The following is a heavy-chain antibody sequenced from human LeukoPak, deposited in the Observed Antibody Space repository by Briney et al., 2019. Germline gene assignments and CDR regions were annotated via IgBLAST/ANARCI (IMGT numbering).Heavy chain of an antibody. CDR2: INPNSGGT. J-gene: IGHJ4*02. V-gene: IGHV1-2*02. Sequence: ASVKVSCKASGYTFTGYYMHWVRQAPGQGLEWMGWINPNSGGTNYAQKFQGRVTMTRDTSISTAYMELSRLRSDDTAVYYCATGLLWFGELYYFDYWGQGTLVTVSS. CDR1: GYTFTGYY. CDR3: ATGLLWFGELYYFDY. D-gene: IGHD3-10*01.